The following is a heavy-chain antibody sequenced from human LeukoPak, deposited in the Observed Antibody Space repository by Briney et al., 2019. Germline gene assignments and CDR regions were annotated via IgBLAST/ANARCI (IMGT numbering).Heavy chain of an antibody. J-gene: IGHJ4*02. CDR1: GGSISSSSYY. D-gene: IGHD5-18*01. V-gene: IGHV4-39*01. CDR3: ARHYPRYSYGPAVDY. Sequence: PSETLSLTCTVSGGSISSSSYYWGWIRQPRGKGLEWIGSIYYSGSTYYNPSLKSRVTISVDTSKNQFSLKLSSVTAADTAVYYCARHYPRYSYGPAVDYWGQGTLVTVSS. CDR2: IYYSGST.